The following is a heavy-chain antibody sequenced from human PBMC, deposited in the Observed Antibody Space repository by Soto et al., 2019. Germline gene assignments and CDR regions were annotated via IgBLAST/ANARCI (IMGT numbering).Heavy chain of an antibody. Sequence: VQLLESGGGLVQPGGSLRLSCAASGFTFSSYGMHWVRQAPGKGLEWVAVISYDGSNKYYADSVKGRFTISRDNSKNTLYLQMNSLRAEDTAVYYCAKGRGYSYGYPFDYWGQGTLVTVSS. J-gene: IGHJ4*02. CDR2: ISYDGSNK. CDR1: GFTFSSYG. D-gene: IGHD5-18*01. CDR3: AKGRGYSYGYPFDY. V-gene: IGHV3-30*18.